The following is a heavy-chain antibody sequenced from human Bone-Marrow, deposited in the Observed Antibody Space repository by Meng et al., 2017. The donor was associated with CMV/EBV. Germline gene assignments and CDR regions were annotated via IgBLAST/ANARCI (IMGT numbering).Heavy chain of an antibody. J-gene: IGHJ4*02. CDR2: ISSSGSTI. CDR1: GFTFSYYY. Sequence: SGFTFSYYYMSWIRQAPGKGLEWVSYISSSGSTIYYADSVKGRFTISRDNAKNSLYLQMNSLRAEDTAVYYCARGAYSSSWYYFDYWGQGTLVTVSS. CDR3: ARGAYSSSWYYFDY. D-gene: IGHD6-13*01. V-gene: IGHV3-11*04.